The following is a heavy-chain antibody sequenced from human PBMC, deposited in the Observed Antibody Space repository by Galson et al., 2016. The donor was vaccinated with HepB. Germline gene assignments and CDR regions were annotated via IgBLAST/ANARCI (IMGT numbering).Heavy chain of an antibody. Sequence: SLRLSCAASGFTFSNYAMSWVRQAPGKGLEWVSGIYSGGNTYYADSVKGRFTISRDNSKSTLYLQMNSLRDEDTAAYYCATMDYNANSAYWGQGTLVTVSS. V-gene: IGHV3-66*01. CDR3: ATMDYNANSAY. D-gene: IGHD4-11*01. CDR2: IYSGGNT. CDR1: GFTFSNYA. J-gene: IGHJ4*02.